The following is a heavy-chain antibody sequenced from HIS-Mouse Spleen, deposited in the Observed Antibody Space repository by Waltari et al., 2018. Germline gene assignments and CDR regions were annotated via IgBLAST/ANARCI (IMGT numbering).Heavy chain of an antibody. CDR2: IYYSGST. V-gene: IGHV4-59*01. CDR1: GGSISSYY. Sequence: QVQLQESGPGLVKPSETLSLTCTVSGGSISSYYWSWIRQPPGKGLEWIGYIYYSGSTNYNPSLKSRVTMSVETSKNQFSLKLSSVTAADTAVYYCARVTHNRIAALPWFDYWGQGTLVTVSS. J-gene: IGHJ4*02. D-gene: IGHD6-6*01. CDR3: ARVTHNRIAALPWFDY.